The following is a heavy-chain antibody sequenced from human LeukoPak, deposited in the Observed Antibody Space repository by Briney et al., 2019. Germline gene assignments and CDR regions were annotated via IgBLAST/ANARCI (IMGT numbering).Heavy chain of an antibody. CDR1: GFTFSSYA. Sequence: PGGSLRLSCAASGFTFSSYAMSWVRQAPGKGLEWVSDISGSGIRRDYADSVKGRFTISRDNSKNTLYLQMNSLRAEDTAVYFCAKRSGGPSPFDYWGQGTLVTVSS. CDR3: AKRSGGPSPFDY. V-gene: IGHV3-23*01. J-gene: IGHJ4*02. CDR2: ISGSGIRR. D-gene: IGHD3-3*01.